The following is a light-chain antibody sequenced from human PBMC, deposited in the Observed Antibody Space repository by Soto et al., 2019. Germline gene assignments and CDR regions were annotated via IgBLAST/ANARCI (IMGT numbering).Light chain of an antibody. CDR2: DAS. J-gene: IGKJ1*01. Sequence: DIQMTQSPSTLSASVGDRVTITSRASQSIRSWLAWYQQKPGKAPELLIYDASSLESGVPSRFSGSGTGTEFTLTISSLQPDDFATYYCQQYSSYWTFGQGTKVDIK. V-gene: IGKV1-5*01. CDR1: QSIRSW. CDR3: QQYSSYWT.